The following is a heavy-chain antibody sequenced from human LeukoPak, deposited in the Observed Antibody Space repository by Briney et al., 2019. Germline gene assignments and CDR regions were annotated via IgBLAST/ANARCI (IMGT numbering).Heavy chain of an antibody. CDR1: GGSISSYY. D-gene: IGHD5-24*01. J-gene: IGHJ4*02. CDR3: ARVVGYNDFDY. CDR2: IYYSGST. Sequence: SETLSLTCTVSGGSISSYYWSWIRQPPGKGLEWIGYIYYSGSTNYNPSLKSRVTISVDTSKNQFSLKLSSVTAADTAVYYCARVVGYNDFDYWGQGTLVTASS. V-gene: IGHV4-59*01.